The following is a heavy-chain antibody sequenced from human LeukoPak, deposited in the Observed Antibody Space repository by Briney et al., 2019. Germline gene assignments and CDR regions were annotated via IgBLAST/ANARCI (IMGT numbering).Heavy chain of an antibody. CDR1: GFTFSSYW. J-gene: IGHJ3*02. D-gene: IGHD3-22*01. V-gene: IGHV3-7*01. Sequence: SGGSLRLSCAASGFTFSSYWMTWVRQAPGKGLEWVANINQDGSEKYYVDSVKGRFTISRDNAKNSLYLQMNSLRAEDTAVYYCARDRTYYYDSSGYYVGDDAFDIWGQGTMVTVSS. CDR3: ARDRTYYYDSSGYYVGDDAFDI. CDR2: INQDGSEK.